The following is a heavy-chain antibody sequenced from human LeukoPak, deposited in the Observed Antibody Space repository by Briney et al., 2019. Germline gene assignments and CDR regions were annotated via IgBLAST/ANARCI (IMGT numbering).Heavy chain of an antibody. Sequence: SVKVSCKASGGTFSSYAISWVRQAPGQGLEWMGGIIPIFGTANYAQKFQGRVTITADESTSTAYMELSSPRSEDTAVYYCARAPGSEDAFDIWGQGTMVTVSS. D-gene: IGHD3-10*01. CDR3: ARAPGSEDAFDI. CDR2: IIPIFGTA. CDR1: GGTFSSYA. V-gene: IGHV1-69*13. J-gene: IGHJ3*02.